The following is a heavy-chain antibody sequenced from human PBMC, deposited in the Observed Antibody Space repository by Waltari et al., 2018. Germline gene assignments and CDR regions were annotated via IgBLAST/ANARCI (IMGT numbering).Heavy chain of an antibody. Sequence: EVQLVESGGGLVQPGGSLKLSCAASGFSFSDSAMPWVRQASGKGREWVARMKSKANNYATSYAASVKGRFTIFRDDSKNTAYLQMNSLGSDDTAVYYCASDTSTWDEYYLDYWGQGSLVTVSS. J-gene: IGHJ4*02. D-gene: IGHD2-2*01. CDR2: MKSKANNYAT. V-gene: IGHV3-73*01. CDR3: ASDTSTWDEYYLDY. CDR1: GFSFSDSA.